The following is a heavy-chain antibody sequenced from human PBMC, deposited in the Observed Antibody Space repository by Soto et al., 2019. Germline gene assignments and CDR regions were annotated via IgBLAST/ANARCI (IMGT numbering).Heavy chain of an antibody. Sequence: PGGSLRLSCSASGFIFSDYDIHWVRQAPGKGLEYISAVSSDGKSTYYADSVKGRFIISRDNSKNTLYLQMNSLRAEDTAVYYCARDHQLMWYSSGWYGPYYYYYGMDVWGQGTTVTVSS. D-gene: IGHD6-19*01. CDR2: VSSDGKST. CDR3: ARDHQLMWYSSGWYGPYYYYYGMDV. CDR1: GFIFSDYD. J-gene: IGHJ6*02. V-gene: IGHV3-64*04.